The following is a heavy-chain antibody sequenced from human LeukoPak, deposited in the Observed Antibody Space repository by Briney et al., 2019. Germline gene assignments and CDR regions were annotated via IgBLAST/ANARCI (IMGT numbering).Heavy chain of an antibody. CDR1: GVTFSSYA. V-gene: IGHV3-23*01. J-gene: IGHJ4*02. Sequence: GGSLRLSCAASGVTFSSYAMSWVRQAPGKGLEWVSSISVSGGSTYYADSVKGRFSISRDNSKNTLYLQMDSLRGEDTAVYYCAKDFRIGYSAHFDYWGQGALVTVSS. D-gene: IGHD2-21*01. CDR3: AKDFRIGYSAHFDY. CDR2: ISVSGGST.